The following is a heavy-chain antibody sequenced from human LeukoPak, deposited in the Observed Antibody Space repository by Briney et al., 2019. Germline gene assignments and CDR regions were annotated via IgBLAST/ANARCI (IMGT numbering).Heavy chain of an antibody. D-gene: IGHD3-22*01. Sequence: SETLSLTCTVSGGPIFSYYWSWIRQTAGKGLEWIGRLYPGVGTDYNPSLKSRVTMSVDTSKKQFALKLSAVTAADTAVYYCARLKFYDSTGYSPSHYMDVWGNGTTVTVSS. J-gene: IGHJ6*03. CDR1: GGPIFSYY. CDR2: LYPGVGT. V-gene: IGHV4-4*07. CDR3: ARLKFYDSTGYSPSHYMDV.